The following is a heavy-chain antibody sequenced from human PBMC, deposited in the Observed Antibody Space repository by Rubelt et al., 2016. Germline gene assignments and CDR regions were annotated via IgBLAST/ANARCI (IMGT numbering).Heavy chain of an antibody. Sequence: ESGGGLVQPGGSLRLSCSASGFAFSSYAMSWVRQAPGKGLEWVLGIGNSGDSPYYAESVKGRFTTSRDNSKNTVDLQMNSLRVEDTAVYFCAKTRGTDTPTTVDYWGQGSLVTVSS. D-gene: IGHD4-17*01. CDR1: GFAFSSYA. CDR3: AKTRGTDTPTTVDY. CDR2: IGNSGDSP. J-gene: IGHJ4*02. V-gene: IGHV3-23*01.